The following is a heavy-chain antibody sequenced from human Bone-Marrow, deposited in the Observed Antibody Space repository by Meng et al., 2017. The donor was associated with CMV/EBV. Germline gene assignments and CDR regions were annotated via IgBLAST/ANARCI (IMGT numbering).Heavy chain of an antibody. CDR3: APLGGPAAPERAFDI. CDR2: INPNSGGT. CDR1: GYTFTGYY. Sequence: ASVKVSCKASGYTFTGYYMHWVRQAPGQGLEWMGWINPNSGGTNYAQKFQGRVTMTRDTSISTAYMELSRLRSDDTAVYYWAPLGGPAAPERAFDIWGQGTMVTVSS. V-gene: IGHV1-2*02. J-gene: IGHJ3*02. D-gene: IGHD2-2*01.